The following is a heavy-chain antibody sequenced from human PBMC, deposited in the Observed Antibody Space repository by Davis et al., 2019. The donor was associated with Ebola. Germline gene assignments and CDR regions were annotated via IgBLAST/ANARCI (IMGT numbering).Heavy chain of an antibody. Sequence: SCAASGFTVSSNYMSWVRQPPGKGLEWVGCMFYNGDTKYNPALESRVTISVDTSKNQFSLRLSSVTAADTAMYYCVKDDVTAGRFNYWGQGSLVTVSS. CDR1: GFTVSSNY. J-gene: IGHJ4*02. CDR3: VKDDVTAGRFNY. CDR2: MFYNGDT. D-gene: IGHD1-20*01. V-gene: IGHV4-59*08.